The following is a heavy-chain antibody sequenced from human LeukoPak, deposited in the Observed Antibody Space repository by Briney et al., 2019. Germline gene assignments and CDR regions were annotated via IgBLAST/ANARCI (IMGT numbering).Heavy chain of an antibody. D-gene: IGHD6-13*01. CDR3: ARDREQQLYTFDY. CDR1: GFTFDEYG. CDR2: INWNGGST. Sequence: VGSLRLSCAASGFTFDEYGMSWVRQAPGKGLEWVSGINWNGGSTGYADSVKGRFTISRENAKNSLYLQMNSLRAEDTALYYCARDREQQLYTFDYWGQGTLVTVSS. J-gene: IGHJ4*02. V-gene: IGHV3-20*04.